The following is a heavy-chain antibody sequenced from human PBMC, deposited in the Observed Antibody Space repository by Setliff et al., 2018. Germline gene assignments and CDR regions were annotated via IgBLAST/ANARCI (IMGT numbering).Heavy chain of an antibody. CDR2: IYYSGST. CDR3: ARDPHVLRYFDWLSPPTAFDI. V-gene: IGHV4-59*11. J-gene: IGHJ3*02. CDR1: GGSISSHY. D-gene: IGHD3-9*01. Sequence: PSETLSLTCTASGGSISSHYWSWIRQPPGKGLEWIGSIYYSGSTNYNPSLKSRVTISVDTSKNQFSLKLSSVAAADTAVYYCARDPHVLRYFDWLSPPTAFDIWGQGTMVTVSS.